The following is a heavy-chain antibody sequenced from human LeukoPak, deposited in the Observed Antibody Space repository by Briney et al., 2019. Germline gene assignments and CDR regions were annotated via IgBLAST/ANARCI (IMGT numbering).Heavy chain of an antibody. J-gene: IGHJ4*02. CDR1: GFTFSSYA. D-gene: IGHD5-12*01. CDR3: AKDPVATTILYYFDY. CDR2: ISGSGGST. V-gene: IGHV3-23*01. Sequence: GGSLRLSCAASGFTFSSYAMSWVRQAPGKGLEWVSAISGSGGSTYYADSVKGRFTISRDNSKNTLYLQMNSLRAEDTAVYYCAKDPVATTILYYFDYWGQGTLVTVSS.